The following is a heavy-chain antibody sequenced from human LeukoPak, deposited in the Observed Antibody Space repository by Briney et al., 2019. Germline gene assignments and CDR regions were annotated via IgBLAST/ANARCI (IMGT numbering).Heavy chain of an antibody. CDR2: ISAYNGNT. V-gene: IGHV1-18*01. D-gene: IGHD3-3*01. J-gene: IGHJ6*02. CDR1: GYTFTSYG. CDR3: ARDLITTYYDFWSGPPQYYGMDV. Sequence: ASVTVSFTASGYTFTSYGISWVRQAPGQGLEWMGWISAYNGNTNYAQKLQGRVTMTTDTSTSTAYMELRSLRSDDTAVYYCARDLITTYYDFWSGPPQYYGMDVWGQGTTVTVSS.